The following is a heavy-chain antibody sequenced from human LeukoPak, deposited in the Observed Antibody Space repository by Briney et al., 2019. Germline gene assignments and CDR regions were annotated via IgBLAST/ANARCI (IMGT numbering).Heavy chain of an antibody. CDR2: ICHSGST. V-gene: IGHV4-38-2*02. J-gene: IGHJ4*02. Sequence: PSETLSLTCFVSGYSTSSDYCWGWNRQPPGRGLEWIGSICHSGSTYYKPSLKSRVTISADTAKNQFSLKVTSVTDADTAVYYCARERSSVVDHGIDYCGQGLLVTVSS. D-gene: IGHD2-21*01. CDR3: ARERSSVVDHGIDY. CDR1: GYSTSSDYC.